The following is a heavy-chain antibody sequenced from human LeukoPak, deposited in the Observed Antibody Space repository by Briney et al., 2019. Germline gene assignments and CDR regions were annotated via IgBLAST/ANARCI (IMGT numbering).Heavy chain of an antibody. CDR2: IYPGDSDT. V-gene: IGHV5-51*01. CDR1: GYSFTSYW. J-gene: IGHJ3*02. Sequence: GESLKISCKGSGYSFTSYWIGWVRQMPGKGLEWMGIIYPGDSDTRYSPSFQGQVTISADKSISTAYLQWSSLKAPDTAMYYCARPFDTGLDAFDIWGQGTMVTVSS. CDR3: ARPFDTGLDAFDI. D-gene: IGHD1-1*01.